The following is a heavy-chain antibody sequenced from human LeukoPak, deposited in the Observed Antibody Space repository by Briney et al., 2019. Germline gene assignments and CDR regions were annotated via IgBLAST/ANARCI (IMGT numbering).Heavy chain of an antibody. CDR1: GYSISSGYY. D-gene: IGHD2-2*01. Sequence: SETLSLTCTVSGYSISSGYYWGWIRQPPGKGLEWIGSIYHSGSTYYNPSLKSRVTISVDTSKNQFSLKPSSVTAADTAVHYCARAGPRYCSSTSCYDGWFDPWGQGTLVTVSS. CDR3: ARAGPRYCSSTSCYDGWFDP. V-gene: IGHV4-38-2*02. CDR2: IYHSGST. J-gene: IGHJ5*02.